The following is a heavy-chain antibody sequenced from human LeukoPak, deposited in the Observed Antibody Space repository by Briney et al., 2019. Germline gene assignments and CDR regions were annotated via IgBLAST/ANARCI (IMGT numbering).Heavy chain of an antibody. J-gene: IGHJ3*02. Sequence: PGRSLRLSCAASGFTFSSYAMHWVRQAPGKGLEWVSYISSSSSTIYYADSVKGRFTISRDNAKNSLYLQMNSLRAEDTAVYYCARELSIPGDFWSATRDAFDIWGQGTMVTVSS. V-gene: IGHV3-48*04. CDR1: GFTFSSYA. CDR3: ARELSIPGDFWSATRDAFDI. CDR2: ISSSSSTI. D-gene: IGHD3-3*01.